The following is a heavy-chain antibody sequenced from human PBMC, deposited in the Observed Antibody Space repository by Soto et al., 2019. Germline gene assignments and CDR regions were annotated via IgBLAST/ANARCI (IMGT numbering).Heavy chain of an antibody. V-gene: IGHV3-74*01. CDR3: ARQILWFGELYDY. CDR1: GFTFSTYW. J-gene: IGHJ4*02. D-gene: IGHD3-10*01. CDR2: INSDGSST. Sequence: GGSQRLSCAASGFTFSTYWVHWVRQPPGKGLVWVSRINSDGSSTIYADSVKGRFTISRDNAKNTLFLQMNSLRAEDTAVYYCARQILWFGELYDYWGQGTLVTVSS.